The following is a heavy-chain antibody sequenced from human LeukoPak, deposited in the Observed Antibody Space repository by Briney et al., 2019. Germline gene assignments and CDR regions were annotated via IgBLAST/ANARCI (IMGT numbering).Heavy chain of an antibody. V-gene: IGHV3-21*01. J-gene: IGHJ4*02. CDR2: ISSSSSYI. CDR3: ARGVAAAGTRGPSDY. Sequence: GGSLRLSCAASGFTFSSYSMNWVRQAPGKGLEWVSSISSSSSYIYYADSVKGRFTISRDNAKNSLYLQMNSLRAEDTAVYYCARGVAAAGTRGPSDYWGRGTLVTVSS. D-gene: IGHD6-13*01. CDR1: GFTFSSYS.